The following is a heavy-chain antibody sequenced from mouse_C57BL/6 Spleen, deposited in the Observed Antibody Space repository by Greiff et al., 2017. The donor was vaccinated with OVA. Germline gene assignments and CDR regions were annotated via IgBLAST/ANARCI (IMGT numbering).Heavy chain of an antibody. Sequence: QVQLQQSGAELVKPGASVKLSCKASGYTFTSYWMQWVKQRPGQGLEWIGEIDPSDSYTNYNQKFKGKATLTVDTSSSTAYMQLSSLTSEDSAVYYCARSLTDYYAMDYWGQGTSVTVSS. V-gene: IGHV1-50*01. CDR2: IDPSDSYT. J-gene: IGHJ4*01. D-gene: IGHD4-1*01. CDR3: ARSLTDYYAMDY. CDR1: GYTFTSYW.